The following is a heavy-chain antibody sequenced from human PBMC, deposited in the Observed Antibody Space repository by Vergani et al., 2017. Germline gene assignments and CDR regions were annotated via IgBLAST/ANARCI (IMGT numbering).Heavy chain of an antibody. V-gene: IGHV2-70*04. Sequence: QVTLKESGPALVKPTQTLTLTCSLSGFSLSSGGMRVSWIRQPPGKALEWLARIDWDNTKVYSSSLKSRLFISKDISKNEVVLTMTNMDPVDTATYYCARTWGRTITCHSKACWFDSWGQGILVTVSS. D-gene: IGHD3-10*01. J-gene: IGHJ5*01. CDR2: IDWDNTK. CDR3: ARTWGRTITCHSKACWFDS. CDR1: GFSLSSGGMR.